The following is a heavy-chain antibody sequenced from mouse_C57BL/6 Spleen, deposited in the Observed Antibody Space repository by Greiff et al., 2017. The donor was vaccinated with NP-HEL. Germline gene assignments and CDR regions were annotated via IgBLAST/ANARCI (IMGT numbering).Heavy chain of an antibody. D-gene: IGHD1-1*02. J-gene: IGHJ2*01. V-gene: IGHV1-26*01. CDR2: INPNNGGT. CDR1: GYTFTDYY. CDR3: ARLVPFDY. Sequence: EVQLQQSGPELVKPGASVKISCKASGYTFTDYYMNWVKQSHGKSLEWIGDINPNNGGTSYNQKFKGKATLTVDKSSSTAYMELRSLTSEDSAVYYCARLVPFDYWGQGTTLTVSS.